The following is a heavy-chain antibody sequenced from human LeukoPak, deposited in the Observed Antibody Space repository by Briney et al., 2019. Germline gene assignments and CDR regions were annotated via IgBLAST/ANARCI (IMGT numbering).Heavy chain of an antibody. CDR2: MDYRGMT. J-gene: IGHJ4*02. D-gene: IGHD2-15*01. V-gene: IGHV4-39*01. CDR3: ARIRGYCSRGSCYHIDY. CDR1: GDSISSTSYY. Sequence: PSETLSLTCTVSGDSISSTSYYWSWIRQTPEKGLEWIGSMDYRGMTYYRSSLQSRITISVDASKNQFSLRLTSVTAADTAVYYCARIRGYCSRGSCYHIDYWGQGSLVTVSS.